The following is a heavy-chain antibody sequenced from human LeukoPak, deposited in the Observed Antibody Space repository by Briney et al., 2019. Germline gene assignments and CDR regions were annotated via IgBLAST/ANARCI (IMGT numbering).Heavy chain of an antibody. V-gene: IGHV3-48*02. CDR3: ATEKAFAFDI. CDR2: ISITSRTT. J-gene: IGHJ3*02. CDR1: GFTFSSST. Sequence: PGGSLRLSCAASGFTFSSSTMDWVRQAPGKGLQWVSYISITSRTTNYADSVKGRFTISRDSAKNSLYLQMNSLRDEDTAVYYCATEKAFAFDIWGQGTVVTVSS.